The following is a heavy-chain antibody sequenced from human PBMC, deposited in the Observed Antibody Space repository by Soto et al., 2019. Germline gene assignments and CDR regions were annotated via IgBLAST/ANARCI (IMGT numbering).Heavy chain of an antibody. CDR3: ARDRGAYGMDV. Sequence: QVQLVQSGAEVKKPGASVKVSCKASGYTFTSYGISWVRQAPGQGLEWMGWISTYNGNTNYAQKLQGRVTMTPETTTSTAYMELRSLRSDDTAVYYCARDRGAYGMDVWGQGSTVTVSS. J-gene: IGHJ6*02. V-gene: IGHV1-18*01. CDR2: ISTYNGNT. CDR1: GYTFTSYG.